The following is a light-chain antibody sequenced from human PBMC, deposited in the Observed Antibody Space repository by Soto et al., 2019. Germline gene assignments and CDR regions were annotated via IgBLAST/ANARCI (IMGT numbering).Light chain of an antibody. Sequence: RLTQSPSSLSAPLGDRVTITSRASQGISSYLAWYQQKPGKAPKLLIYAASTLQSGVPSRFSGSGSGTDFTLTISSLQPDDFATYYCQQYNSYPTFGQGTRLEIK. V-gene: IGKV1-9*01. CDR2: AAS. CDR1: QGISSY. CDR3: QQYNSYPT. J-gene: IGKJ5*01.